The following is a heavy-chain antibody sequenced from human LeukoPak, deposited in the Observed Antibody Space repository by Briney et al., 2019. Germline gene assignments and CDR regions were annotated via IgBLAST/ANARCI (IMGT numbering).Heavy chain of an antibody. D-gene: IGHD5-24*01. CDR1: GGSISSSSYY. V-gene: IGHV4-39*01. CDR2: IYYSGST. Sequence: SETLSLTCTVSGGSISSSSYYWGWIRQPPGKGLVWIGSIYYSGSTYYNPSLKSRVTISVDTSKNQFSLKLSSVTAADTAVYYCARHTGPGMATNPLDYWGQGTLVTVSS. J-gene: IGHJ4*02. CDR3: ARHTGPGMATNPLDY.